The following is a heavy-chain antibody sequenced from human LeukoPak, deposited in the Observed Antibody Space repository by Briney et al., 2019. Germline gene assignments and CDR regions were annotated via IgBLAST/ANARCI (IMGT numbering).Heavy chain of an antibody. V-gene: IGHV4-38-2*02. CDR2: IYHSGTA. CDR3: ANQSGWGRLYYFAY. Sequence: PSETLSLTCTVSGDSISSGDYYWSWIRQPPGKGLEWIGTIYHSGTAYYNPSLKSRVIISVDTSKNQFSLKLSSVTAADTAVYYCANQSGWGRLYYFAYWGQGTLVTVSS. CDR1: GDSISSGDYY. D-gene: IGHD6-19*01. J-gene: IGHJ4*02.